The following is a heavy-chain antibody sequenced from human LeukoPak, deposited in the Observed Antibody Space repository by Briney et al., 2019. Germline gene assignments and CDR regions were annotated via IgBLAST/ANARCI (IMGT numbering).Heavy chain of an antibody. CDR3: AKAGPGYTEPSSVHY. Sequence: GWSLRLSCPASGFTFSSSGMHWLRQAPGKGLEGVAFIRYDGSNKFYADSVKVRFTISRDNSKNTLYLQMDSLRAEDTAVFYCAKAGPGYTEPSSVHYWGQGTLVTVSS. CDR2: IRYDGSNK. J-gene: IGHJ4*02. V-gene: IGHV3-30*02. CDR1: GFTFSSSG. D-gene: IGHD5-18*01.